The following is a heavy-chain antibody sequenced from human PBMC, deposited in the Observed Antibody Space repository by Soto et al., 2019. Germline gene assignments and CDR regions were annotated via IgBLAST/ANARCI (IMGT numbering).Heavy chain of an antibody. J-gene: IGHJ5*02. CDR2: ISYDGSNK. D-gene: IGHD6-19*01. Sequence: QVQLVESGGGVVQPGRSLRLSCAASGFTFSGYGMHWVRHAPGKGLEWVAVISYDGSNKYYADSVKGRFTISRDNSKNTLYLQMNSLRAEDTAVHYCAKDLYSSRWINSFDPWGQGTLVTVSS. V-gene: IGHV3-30*18. CDR1: GFTFSGYG. CDR3: AKDLYSSRWINSFDP.